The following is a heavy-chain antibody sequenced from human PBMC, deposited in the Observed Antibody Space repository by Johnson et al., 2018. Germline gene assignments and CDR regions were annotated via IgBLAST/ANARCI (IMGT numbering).Heavy chain of an antibody. V-gene: IGHV3-7*01. J-gene: IGHJ6*02. CDR2: INKDGSEK. D-gene: IGHD2-15*01. CDR1: GFTFSNYW. CDR3: ARVFATDYYYHGRDV. Sequence: EVQLVESGGGLVQPGGSLRLSCAASGFTFSNYWMSWVRQAPGKGLEWVANINKDGSEKYHVDSVKGRFTTPRDNAKNSLYLLMSSLRAEDTGVYYCARVFATDYYYHGRDVWGQGTTVTVSS.